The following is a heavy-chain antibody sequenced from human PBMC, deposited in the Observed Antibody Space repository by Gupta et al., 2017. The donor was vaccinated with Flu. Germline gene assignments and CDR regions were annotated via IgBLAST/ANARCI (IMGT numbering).Heavy chain of an antibody. D-gene: IGHD3-10*01. CDR3: ARGSGRFGDTIPFDY. CDR1: GGCISSYD. CDR2: IYTSGST. J-gene: IGHJ4*02. Sequence: QVQLQESGPGLVKPSETLSLPRTVSGGCISSYDWSWIRQPAGKGLEWIGRIYTSGSTNYNPSLKSRVTMSVDTSKNQFSLKLSSVTAADTAVYYCARGSGRFGDTIPFDYWGQGTLVTVSS. V-gene: IGHV4-4*07.